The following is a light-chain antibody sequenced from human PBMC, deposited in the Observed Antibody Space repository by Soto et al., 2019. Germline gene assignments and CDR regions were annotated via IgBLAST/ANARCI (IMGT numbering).Light chain of an antibody. Sequence: EIVLTQSPATLSLSPGERATLSCRASQSVSSYLAWYQQKPAQAPSLLIYDASNRATGIPARFSGSGSGTDFTLTISSLEPEDFAVYYCQQRSNWLTFGGGTKVEIK. V-gene: IGKV3-11*01. J-gene: IGKJ4*01. CDR2: DAS. CDR1: QSVSSY. CDR3: QQRSNWLT.